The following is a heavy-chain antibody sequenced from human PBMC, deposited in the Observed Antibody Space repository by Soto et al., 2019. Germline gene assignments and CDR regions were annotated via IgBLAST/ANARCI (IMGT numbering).Heavy chain of an antibody. J-gene: IGHJ6*03. CDR3: ARSGPGSWYSYYYYMDV. CDR1: GYTFTSYA. D-gene: IGHD6-13*01. V-gene: IGHV1-3*01. Sequence: ASVKVSCKASGYTFTSYAMHWVRQAPGQRLEWMGWINAGNGNTKYSQKFQGRVTITRDTSASTAYMELSSLRSEDTAVYYCARSGPGSWYSYYYYMDVWGKGTTVTVSS. CDR2: INAGNGNT.